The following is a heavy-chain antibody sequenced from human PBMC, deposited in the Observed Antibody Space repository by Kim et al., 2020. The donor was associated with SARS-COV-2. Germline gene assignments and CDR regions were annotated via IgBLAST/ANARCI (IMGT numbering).Heavy chain of an antibody. CDR3: ARDRAGYSDGSSGMAV. D-gene: IGHD5-18*01. J-gene: IGHJ6*02. Sequence: GGSLRLSCAASGFNFSSYGMHWVRQAPGKGLEWVAVIWYDGSNKYYEDSVKGRFTISRDNSKNTVYLQMNSLRAEDTAVYYCARDRAGYSDGSSGMAVWGQGSTVTVSS. CDR2: IWYDGSNK. V-gene: IGHV3-33*01. CDR1: GFNFSSYG.